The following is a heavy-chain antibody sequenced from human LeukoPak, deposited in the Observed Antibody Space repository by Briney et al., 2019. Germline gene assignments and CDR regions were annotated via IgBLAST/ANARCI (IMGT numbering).Heavy chain of an antibody. D-gene: IGHD1-14*01. CDR2: IYAGDSDT. CDR3: ARTTSGLSHGAFDI. Sequence: GESLKISCKGSGYIFTSYWIVWVRQMPGKGLEWMGIIYAGDSDTRHSPSFQGQVTISVDKSISTAYLQWSSLKASDTAMYYCARTTSGLSHGAFDIWGQGTMVTVSS. V-gene: IGHV5-51*01. CDR1: GYIFTSYW. J-gene: IGHJ3*02.